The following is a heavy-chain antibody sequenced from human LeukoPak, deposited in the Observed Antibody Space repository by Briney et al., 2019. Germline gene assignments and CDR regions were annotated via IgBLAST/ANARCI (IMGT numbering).Heavy chain of an antibody. CDR1: GDSVSSDSYY. D-gene: IGHD2-2*01. CDR2: ISYRGST. Sequence: SETLSLTCTVSGDSVSSDSYYWSWIRQPPGKGLEWIGYISYRGSTNYNPSLKSRVTISVDTSKNQFSLSLRSVIAADTAVYYRARLYCSRTSCYLRDYWGQGTLVTVSS. V-gene: IGHV4-61*01. J-gene: IGHJ4*02. CDR3: ARLYCSRTSCYLRDY.